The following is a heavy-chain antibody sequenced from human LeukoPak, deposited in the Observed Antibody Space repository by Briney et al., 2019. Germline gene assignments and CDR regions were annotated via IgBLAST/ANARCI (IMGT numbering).Heavy chain of an antibody. CDR3: ARALGIAARGGYFDL. D-gene: IGHD6-13*01. Sequence: GGSLRLSCAASGFTFSTFAMHWVRQAPGKGLEWLAVISYDGSNKYYADSVKGRFTISRDNSKNTLYLQMNSLRVVDTTVYYCARALGIAARGGYFDLWGRGTLVTVSS. CDR1: GFTFSTFA. J-gene: IGHJ2*01. CDR2: ISYDGSNK. V-gene: IGHV3-30*01.